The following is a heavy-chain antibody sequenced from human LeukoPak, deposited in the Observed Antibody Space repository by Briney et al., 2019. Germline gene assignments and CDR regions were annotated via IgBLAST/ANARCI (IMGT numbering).Heavy chain of an antibody. J-gene: IGHJ6*03. CDR1: GGSISSGGYY. Sequence: PSQTLSLTCTVSGGSISSGGYYWSWIRQPPGKGLEWIGYIYHSGSTYYNPSLKSRVTISVDTSKNQFSLKLSSVTAADTAVYYCARLSVIVGAALEYYYYYMDVWGQGTTVTVSS. CDR2: IYHSGST. CDR3: ARLSVIVGAALEYYYYYMDV. D-gene: IGHD1-26*01. V-gene: IGHV4-30-2*01.